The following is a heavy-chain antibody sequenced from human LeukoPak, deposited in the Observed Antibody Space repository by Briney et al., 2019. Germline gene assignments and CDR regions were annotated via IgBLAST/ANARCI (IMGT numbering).Heavy chain of an antibody. CDR3: AKFRYHSNDNNYLDFNY. CDR1: GFTFSSYA. D-gene: IGHD3-22*01. Sequence: GGSLRLSCAASGFTFSSYAKGWVRQAPGKGPDWVSSISGSGGHTYFADSVRGRFTISRDNSKNTLDLQMNSLKVEDTAVYYCAKFRYHSNDNNYLDFNYWGQGTLVTVSS. CDR2: ISGSGGHT. V-gene: IGHV3-23*01. J-gene: IGHJ4*02.